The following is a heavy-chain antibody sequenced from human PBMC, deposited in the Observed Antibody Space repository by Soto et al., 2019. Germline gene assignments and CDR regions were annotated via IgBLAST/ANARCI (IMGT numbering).Heavy chain of an antibody. Sequence: GGSLTLSCAASGFTLSDYYMSWIRQAPGKGLEWVSYISSSGSTIYYADSVKGRFTISRDNAKNSLYLQMNSLRAEDTAVYYCARESRGILLWFGEYPPLKDNWFDPWGQGTLVTVSS. CDR2: ISSSGSTI. J-gene: IGHJ5*02. CDR3: ARESRGILLWFGEYPPLKDNWFDP. CDR1: GFTLSDYY. D-gene: IGHD3-10*01. V-gene: IGHV3-11*01.